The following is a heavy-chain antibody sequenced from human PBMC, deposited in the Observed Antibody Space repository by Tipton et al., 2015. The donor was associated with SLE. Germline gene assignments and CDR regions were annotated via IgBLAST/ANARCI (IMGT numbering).Heavy chain of an antibody. Sequence: TLSLTCTVSGGSISSSSYYWGWIRQPPGKGLEWIGSIYYSGSTYYNPSLKSRVTISVDTSKNQFSLKLSSVTAADTAVYYRARVGEPNHYDFWSGYHYWYFDLWGRGTLVTVSS. CDR3: ARVGEPNHYDFWSGYHYWYFDL. V-gene: IGHV4-39*07. D-gene: IGHD3-3*01. CDR1: GGSISSSSYY. CDR2: IYYSGST. J-gene: IGHJ2*01.